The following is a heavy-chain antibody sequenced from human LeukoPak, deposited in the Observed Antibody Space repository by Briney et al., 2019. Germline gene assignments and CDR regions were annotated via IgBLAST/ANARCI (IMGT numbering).Heavy chain of an antibody. D-gene: IGHD1-26*01. J-gene: IGHJ3*02. Sequence: SETLSLTCTVSGGSLSYYYWSWIRQPPGKGLEWIGYIYHSGSTNYNPSLKSRVTISVDTSKNQFSLKLSSVTAADTAVYYCARHEGGSYWYDAFDIWGQGTMVTVSS. V-gene: IGHV4-59*08. CDR1: GGSLSYYY. CDR2: IYHSGST. CDR3: ARHEGGSYWYDAFDI.